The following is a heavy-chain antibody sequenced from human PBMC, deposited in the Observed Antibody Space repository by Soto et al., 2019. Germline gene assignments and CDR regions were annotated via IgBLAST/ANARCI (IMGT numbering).Heavy chain of an antibody. D-gene: IGHD6-13*01. V-gene: IGHV1-3*01. J-gene: IGHJ6*03. CDR3: GSGDSSSWYPPYYYMDV. CDR2: INAGNGNT. CDR1: GYTFTSYA. Sequence: ASVKVSCKASGYTFTSYAMHWVRQAPGQRLEWMGWINAGNGNTKHSQKFQGRVTITRDTSASTAYMELSSLRSEDTAVYYCGSGDSSSWYPPYYYMDVWGKGTTVTVSS.